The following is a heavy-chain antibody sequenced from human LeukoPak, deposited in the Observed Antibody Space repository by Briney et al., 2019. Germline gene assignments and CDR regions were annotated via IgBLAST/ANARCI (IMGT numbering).Heavy chain of an antibody. D-gene: IGHD4-17*01. CDR1: GFTFSSYG. CDR2: ISYEGSNK. J-gene: IGHJ4*02. Sequence: GGSLRLSCAASGFTFSSYGMHWVRQAPGKGLEWVAVISYEGSNKYYADSVKGRFTISRDNSKNTLYLQINSLRAEDTAVFYCAKDQSTVITPFDYWGQGTLVTVSS. V-gene: IGHV3-30*18. CDR3: AKDQSTVITPFDY.